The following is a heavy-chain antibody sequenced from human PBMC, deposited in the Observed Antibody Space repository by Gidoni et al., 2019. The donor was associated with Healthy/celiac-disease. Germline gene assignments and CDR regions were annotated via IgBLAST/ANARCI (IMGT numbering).Heavy chain of an antibody. J-gene: IGHJ3*02. Sequence: EVQLLESGVGLVQPGVSLSLSCAASAFPFRSYAVSWVRQAPGKGLGWGSAISGSGGSTYYADCVKGRFTISRDNSKNTLYLQMNSLRAEDTAVYYCAKDAPTSRIVVGLNAFDIWGQGTMVTVSS. V-gene: IGHV3-23*01. CDR3: AKDAPTSRIVVGLNAFDI. CDR1: AFPFRSYA. CDR2: ISGSGGST. D-gene: IGHD3-22*01.